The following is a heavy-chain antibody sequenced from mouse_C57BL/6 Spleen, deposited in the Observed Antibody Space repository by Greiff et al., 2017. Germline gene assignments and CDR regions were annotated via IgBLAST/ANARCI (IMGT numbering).Heavy chain of an antibody. Sequence: EVKLQESGPGLVKPSQSLSLTCSVTGYSITSGYYWNWIRQFPGNKLEWMGYISYDGSNNYNPSLKNRISITRDTSKNQFFLKLNSVTTEDTATYYCARVLYYGSEDYYAMDYWGQGTSVTVSS. V-gene: IGHV3-6*01. J-gene: IGHJ4*01. CDR3: ARVLYYGSEDYYAMDY. CDR1: GYSITSGYY. D-gene: IGHD1-1*01. CDR2: ISYDGSN.